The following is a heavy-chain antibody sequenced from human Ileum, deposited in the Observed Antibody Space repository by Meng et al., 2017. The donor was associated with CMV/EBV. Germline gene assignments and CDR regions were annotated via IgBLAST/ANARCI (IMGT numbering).Heavy chain of an antibody. Sequence: SVKVSCKTSGGPFSTYAISWVRQAPGQGLEWMGGLIPMFGIPNYAQKFQGKVTMTTEESTSTAYLELSSLTSDDTAVYYCARANKLRFLEIGGTWGQGTRVTVSS. CDR1: GGPFSTYA. CDR3: ARANKLRFLEIGGT. D-gene: IGHD3-3*01. V-gene: IGHV1-69*05. J-gene: IGHJ5*02. CDR2: LIPMFGIP.